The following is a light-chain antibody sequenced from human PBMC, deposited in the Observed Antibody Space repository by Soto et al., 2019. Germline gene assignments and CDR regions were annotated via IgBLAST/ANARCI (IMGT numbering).Light chain of an antibody. CDR1: QSISSSY. J-gene: IGKJ2*01. CDR3: QQFGSSPPYT. V-gene: IGKV3-20*01. Sequence: EIVLTQSPGTLSLSPGERATLSCRASQSISSSYLAWYQQKPGQAPRLLIYGASSRATGIPDRFSGSGSGTGFTLTISRLEPEDVALYYCQQFGSSPPYTFGQGTKLEIK. CDR2: GAS.